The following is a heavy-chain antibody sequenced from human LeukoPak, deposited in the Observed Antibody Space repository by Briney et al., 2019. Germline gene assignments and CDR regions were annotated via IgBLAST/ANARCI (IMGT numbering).Heavy chain of an antibody. CDR1: GFTFGDHA. V-gene: IGHV3-49*04. D-gene: IGHD5-18*01. CDR2: IRSKAYRGTT. Sequence: GRSLRLSCTGSGFTFGDHAMSWVRRAPGKGLEWVGFIRSKAYRGTTEYAASVKGRFAISRDDSASIADLQMSSLRTEDTAVYYCARGPIQLWIHNAMDVWGQGTTVTVSS. J-gene: IGHJ6*02. CDR3: ARGPIQLWIHNAMDV.